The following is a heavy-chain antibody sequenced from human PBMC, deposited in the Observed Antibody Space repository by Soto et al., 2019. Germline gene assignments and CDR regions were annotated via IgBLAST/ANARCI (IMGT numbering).Heavy chain of an antibody. CDR2: IYYSGST. D-gene: IGHD6-13*01. V-gene: IGHV4-39*01. J-gene: IGHJ5*02. CDR1: GGSISRSSYY. CDR3: ARVIAATDTISVWFDP. Sequence: SETLSLTCTVSGGSISRSSYYWGWIRQPPGKGLEWIGSIYYSGSTYYNPSLKSRVTISVDTSKNQFSLKLSSVTAADTAVYYCARVIAATDTISVWFDPWGQGTLVTVSS.